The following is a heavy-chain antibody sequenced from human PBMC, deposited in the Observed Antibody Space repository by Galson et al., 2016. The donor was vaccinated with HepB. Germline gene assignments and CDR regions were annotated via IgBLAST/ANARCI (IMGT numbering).Heavy chain of an antibody. V-gene: IGHV3-23*01. CDR2: ISAHDGST. D-gene: IGHD6-19*01. Sequence: SLRLSCAASGFTFSNYAMNWVRQGPGKGLKWVSGISAHDGSTYYADSVKGRFTISRASSKNTLYLQMNSLRAEDTAIYYCAKDYTTAVAGPFVYWGQGTLVTVSS. J-gene: IGHJ4*02. CDR3: AKDYTTAVAGPFVY. CDR1: GFTFSNYA.